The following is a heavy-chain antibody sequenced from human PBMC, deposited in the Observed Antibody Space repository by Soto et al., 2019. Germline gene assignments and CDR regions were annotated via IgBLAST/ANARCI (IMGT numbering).Heavy chain of an antibody. Sequence: QVQLVESGGGVVQPGRSLRLSCAASEFTFSHFGMHWVRQAPGKGLEWVAVIYYDGSNEYYADTVKGRFTISRHNSKNTLYLQMNSLRAEDTAVYYCARVDVVVAADAFDIWGQGTMVTVSS. V-gene: IGHV3-33*01. J-gene: IGHJ3*02. CDR2: IYYDGSNE. D-gene: IGHD2-15*01. CDR1: EFTFSHFG. CDR3: ARVDVVVAADAFDI.